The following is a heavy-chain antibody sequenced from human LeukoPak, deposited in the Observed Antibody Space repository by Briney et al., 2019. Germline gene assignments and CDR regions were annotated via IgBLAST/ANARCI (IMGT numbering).Heavy chain of an antibody. CDR3: VRLVAVPDAYFDY. J-gene: IGHJ4*02. CDR1: GFTFSGYS. V-gene: IGHV3-74*01. D-gene: IGHD2-2*01. CDR2: INSGGNST. Sequence: GGSLRLSCAASGFTFSGYSMHWVRQAPGKGLVWVSLINSGGNSTAYADSVKGRFTISRDNAKNTLYLQMNSLRADDTAVYYCVRLVAVPDAYFDYWGQGTLVTVSS.